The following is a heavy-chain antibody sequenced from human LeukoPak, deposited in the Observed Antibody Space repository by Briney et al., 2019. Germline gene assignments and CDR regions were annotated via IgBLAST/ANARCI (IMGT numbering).Heavy chain of an antibody. CDR1: GFTFSTYS. J-gene: IGHJ4*01. CDR2: ISTSSSYI. CDR3: ARDVNWNYCDY. Sequence: GGSLRLSCAASGFTFSTYSMNWVRQAPGKGLEWVSFISTSSSYIYYADSVKGRFTISRDNSKNSLYLQMNSLRAEDTAVYYCARDVNWNYCDYWGHGTLVTVSS. D-gene: IGHD1-20*01. V-gene: IGHV3-21*01.